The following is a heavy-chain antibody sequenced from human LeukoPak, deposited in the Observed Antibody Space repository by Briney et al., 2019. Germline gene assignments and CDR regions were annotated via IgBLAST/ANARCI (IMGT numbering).Heavy chain of an antibody. J-gene: IGHJ5*02. CDR2: IYYSGAT. CDR1: GGSINSGSYY. Sequence: EPSETLSLTCTVSGGSINSGSYYWGWIRRPPGKGLEWIGSIYYSGATYYNPSLKSRITISLDTSKNQFSLRLNSVTAADTAVYFCGSLNYDILAGYSPWGQGTLVTVSS. CDR3: GSLNYDILAGYSP. D-gene: IGHD3-9*01. V-gene: IGHV4-39*07.